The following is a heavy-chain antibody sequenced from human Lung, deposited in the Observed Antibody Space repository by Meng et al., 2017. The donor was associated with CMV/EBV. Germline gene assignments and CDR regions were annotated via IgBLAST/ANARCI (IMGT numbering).Heavy chain of an antibody. V-gene: IGHV3-48*03. D-gene: IGHD1/OR15-1a*01. CDR3: ARNTLSYYGMDL. Sequence: GGSLRLXCAASGFTFDNYEMNWVRQAPGKGLEWISYINKNGFNIEYADSVKGRFTISRDNAKNSLFLQLNSLRADDTAVYYCARNTLSYYGMDLWGQGTTVTVSS. CDR2: INKNGFNI. CDR1: GFTFDNYE. J-gene: IGHJ6*02.